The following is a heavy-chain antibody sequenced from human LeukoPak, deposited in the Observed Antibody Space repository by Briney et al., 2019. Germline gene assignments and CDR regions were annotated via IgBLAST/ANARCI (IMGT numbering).Heavy chain of an antibody. V-gene: IGHV3-64D*06. D-gene: IGHD2-15*01. Sequence: GGSLRLSCSASGFAFSTYAMHWVRQAPGKGLEYVSAISSNGLSIFYADSAKGRLTISRDDSKNTLYLQMSSLRAEDTALYYCAKGDGINHYHWFDPWGQGIQVTVSS. J-gene: IGHJ5*02. CDR1: GFAFSTYA. CDR3: AKGDGINHYHWFDP. CDR2: ISSNGLSI.